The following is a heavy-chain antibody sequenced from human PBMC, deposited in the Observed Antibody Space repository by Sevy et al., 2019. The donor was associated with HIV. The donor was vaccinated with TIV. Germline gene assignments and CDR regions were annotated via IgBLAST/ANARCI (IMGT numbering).Heavy chain of an antibody. Sequence: GGSLRLSCAASGFTFSSYWMSWVRQAPGKGLEWVANIKQDGSENYYVDSVKGRFTISRDNAKKSLYLQMNSLRVEDTAVYYCAKFAGLYYYYMDVWGKWTTVTVSS. CDR2: IKQDGSEN. CDR3: AKFAGLYYYYMDV. J-gene: IGHJ6*03. D-gene: IGHD3-10*01. V-gene: IGHV3-7*03. CDR1: GFTFSSYW.